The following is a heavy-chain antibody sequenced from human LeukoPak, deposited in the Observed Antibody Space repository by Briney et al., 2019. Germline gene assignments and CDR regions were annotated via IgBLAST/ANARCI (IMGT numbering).Heavy chain of an antibody. CDR2: INHSGST. V-gene: IGHV4-34*01. CDR3: ARGLPAVTTAEGTDY. Sequence: SETLSLTCAVYGGSFSGYYWSWIRQPPGKGLEWIVEINHSGSTNYNPSLKSRVTISVDTSKNQFSLKLSSVTAADTAVYYCARGLPAVTTAEGTDYWGQGTLVTVSS. D-gene: IGHD4-11*01. J-gene: IGHJ4*02. CDR1: GGSFSGYY.